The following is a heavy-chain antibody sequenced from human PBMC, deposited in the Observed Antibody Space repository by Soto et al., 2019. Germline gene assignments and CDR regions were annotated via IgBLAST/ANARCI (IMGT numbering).Heavy chain of an antibody. CDR2: INHSGST. CDR1: GGSFSGYY. J-gene: IGHJ4*02. CDR3: ARGDQCIIIARSPKYSLY. Sequence: SETLSLTCAVYGGSFSGYYWSWIRQPPGKGLEWIGEINHSGSTNYNPSLKSRVTISVDTSKNQFSLKLSSVTAADTAVYYCARGDQCIIIARSPKYSLYWYQGTLLTL. D-gene: IGHD1-20*01. V-gene: IGHV4-34*01.